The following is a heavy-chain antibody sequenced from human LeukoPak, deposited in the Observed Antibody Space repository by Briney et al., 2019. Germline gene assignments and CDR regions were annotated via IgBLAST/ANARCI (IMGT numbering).Heavy chain of an antibody. CDR1: GGTFSSYA. V-gene: IGHV1-69*06. Sequence: ASVKVSCKASGGTFSSYAISWVRQAPGQGLEWMGGIIPIFGTANYAQKFQGRVTITADKSTSTAYMELSSLRSEDTGVYYCARDHAGMARTGAFDIWGQGTMVTVSS. J-gene: IGHJ3*02. D-gene: IGHD5-24*01. CDR2: IIPIFGTA. CDR3: ARDHAGMARTGAFDI.